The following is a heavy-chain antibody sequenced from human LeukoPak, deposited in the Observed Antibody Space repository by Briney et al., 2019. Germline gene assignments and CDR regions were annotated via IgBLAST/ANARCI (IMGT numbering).Heavy chain of an antibody. CDR1: GDSVSSNSAA. J-gene: IGHJ4*02. D-gene: IGHD6-13*01. V-gene: IGHV6-1*01. Sequence: SQTLSPTCAISGDSVSSNSAAWNWIRQSPSRGLEWLGRTYYRSKWYNDYAVSVKSRITINPDTSKNQFSLQLNSVTPEDTAVYYCARQARDSSSWYLVTTFDYWGQGTLVTVSS. CDR2: TYYRSKWYN. CDR3: ARQARDSSSWYLVTTFDY.